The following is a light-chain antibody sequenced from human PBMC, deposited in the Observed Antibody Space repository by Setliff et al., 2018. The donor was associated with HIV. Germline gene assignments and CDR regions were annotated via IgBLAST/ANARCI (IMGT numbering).Light chain of an antibody. J-gene: IGLJ1*01. Sequence: QSALTQPASVSGSPGQSITISCTGTSSDVGGFDFVSWYQQHPGKAPKLIIYGVNKRPSGVSDRFSGSKSANTASLTISGLQAEDEADYFCSSYTSSSPFGTGTKGTVL. CDR2: GVN. V-gene: IGLV2-14*01. CDR1: SSDVGGFDF. CDR3: SSYTSSSP.